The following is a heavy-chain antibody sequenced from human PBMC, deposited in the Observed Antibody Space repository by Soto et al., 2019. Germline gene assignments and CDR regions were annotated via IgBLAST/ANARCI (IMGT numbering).Heavy chain of an antibody. J-gene: IGHJ2*01. Sequence: PSETLSLTCTVSGGSISSGDYYWSWIRQPPRKGLEWIGYIYYSGSTYYNPSLKSRVTISVDTSKNQFSLKLSSVTAADTAVYYCATLAGYWYFDLWGRGTLVTVSS. CDR1: GGSISSGDYY. CDR2: IYYSGST. V-gene: IGHV4-30-4*01. CDR3: ATLAGYWYFDL.